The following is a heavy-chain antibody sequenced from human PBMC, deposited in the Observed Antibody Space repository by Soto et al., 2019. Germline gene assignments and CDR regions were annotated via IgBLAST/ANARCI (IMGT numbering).Heavy chain of an antibody. D-gene: IGHD2-8*01. J-gene: IGHJ6*02. V-gene: IGHV3-74*01. Sequence: SLRLSCAASGFTFSSYWIHWVRQAPGKGLVWVSRINSDGSSTTYADSVKGRFTISRDNAKNTLYLQMNSLRAEDTAVYYCARDLILIAGYYYYGMDVWGQGTTVTVSS. CDR2: INSDGSST. CDR1: GFTFSSYW. CDR3: ARDLILIAGYYYYGMDV.